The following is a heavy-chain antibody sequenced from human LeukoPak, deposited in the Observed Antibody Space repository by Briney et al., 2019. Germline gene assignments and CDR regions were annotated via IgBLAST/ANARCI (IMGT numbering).Heavy chain of an antibody. D-gene: IGHD3-16*01. CDR1: GGSISSYY. Sequence: PSETLSLTCTVSGGSISSYYWSWIRQPPGKGLEWIGYIYYSGSTNYNPSLKSRVTISVDTSKNQFSLKLSSVTAADTAVYYCARHGVWGSSYYFDYWGQGTLVTVSS. CDR3: ARHGVWGSSYYFDY. CDR2: IYYSGST. V-gene: IGHV4-59*08. J-gene: IGHJ4*02.